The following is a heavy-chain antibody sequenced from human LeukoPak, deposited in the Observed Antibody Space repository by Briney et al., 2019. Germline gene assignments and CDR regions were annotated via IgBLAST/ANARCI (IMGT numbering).Heavy chain of an antibody. J-gene: IGHJ6*04. CDR1: DFSFITYA. D-gene: IGHD3-10*02. CDR3: AELGITMIGGV. Sequence: GGSLRLSCAASDFSFITYAMSWVRRAPGKGLEWVSTISGGGDATYYADSVKGRFTISRDNAKNSLYLQMNSLRAEDTAVYYRAELGITMIGGVWGKGTTVTISS. V-gene: IGHV3-23*01. CDR2: ISGGGDAT.